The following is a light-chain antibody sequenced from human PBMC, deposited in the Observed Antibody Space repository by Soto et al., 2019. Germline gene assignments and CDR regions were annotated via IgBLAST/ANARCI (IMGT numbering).Light chain of an antibody. CDR1: NSNIGNNN. V-gene: IGLV1-44*01. CDR2: RNN. CDR3: AAWDDSRSGVV. J-gene: IGLJ2*01. Sequence: QSVLTQAPSASGPPGQRVTISCSGSNSNIGNNNVNWYQMVPGTAPKLLIYRNNQRPSGVPDRFSASKSGTSASLAISGLRSEDEADYYCAAWDDSRSGVVFGGGTKVTVL.